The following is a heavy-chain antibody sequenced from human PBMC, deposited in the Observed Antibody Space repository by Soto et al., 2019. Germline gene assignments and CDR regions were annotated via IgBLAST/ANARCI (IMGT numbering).Heavy chain of an antibody. CDR3: ARAKAPLYSSSWYWFDP. D-gene: IGHD6-13*01. CDR2: IYYSGST. Sequence: PSATLSLTCTVSGGSISSYYWSWIRQPPGKGLEWIGYIYYSGSTNYNPSLKSRVTISVDTSKNQFSLKLSSVTAADTAVYYCARAKAPLYSSSWYWFDPWGQGTLVTVSS. J-gene: IGHJ5*02. CDR1: GGSISSYY. V-gene: IGHV4-59*08.